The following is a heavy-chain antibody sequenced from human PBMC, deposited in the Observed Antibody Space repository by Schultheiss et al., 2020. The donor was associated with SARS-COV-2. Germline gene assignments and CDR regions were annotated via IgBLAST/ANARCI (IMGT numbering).Heavy chain of an antibody. Sequence: GGSLRLSCAASAFTVSDSWLTWVRQAPGKGLEWVSGIGGSDGNTYYADSVKGRFTISRDNSKNTVYLQMNGLRAEDTAVYYCAKVPDVTSGYNYFDYWGQGTLVTVSS. CDR2: IGGSDGNT. CDR3: AKVPDVTSGYNYFDY. D-gene: IGHD3-22*01. CDR1: AFTVSDSW. J-gene: IGHJ4*02. V-gene: IGHV3-23*01.